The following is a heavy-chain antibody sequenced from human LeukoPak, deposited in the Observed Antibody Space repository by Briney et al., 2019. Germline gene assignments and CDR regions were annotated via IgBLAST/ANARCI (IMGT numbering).Heavy chain of an antibody. Sequence: GGSLRLSCAASGFSFSTNWMNWVRQAPGKGLEWVATISQDGSEEYYVDSVKGRFTFSRDNSKNTLHLQMNSLRAEDTAVYYCVRGLDYFDYWGQGTLVTVSS. J-gene: IGHJ4*02. CDR1: GFSFSTNW. D-gene: IGHD6-6*01. CDR2: ISQDGSEE. CDR3: VRGLDYFDY. V-gene: IGHV3-7*05.